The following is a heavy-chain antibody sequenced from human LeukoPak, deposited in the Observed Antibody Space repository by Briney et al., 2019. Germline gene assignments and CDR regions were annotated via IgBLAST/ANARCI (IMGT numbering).Heavy chain of an antibody. J-gene: IGHJ4*02. Sequence: GGSLRLSCAASGFTFSSYDMHWVRQAPGKGLEWVASIWYDGSNKYYADSVKGRFTISRDNSKNTLYLQMNSLRAEDTAVYYCAKDHKIFGVVTLDYWGQGTLVTVSS. CDR1: GFTFSSYD. D-gene: IGHD3-3*01. V-gene: IGHV3-30*02. CDR3: AKDHKIFGVVTLDY. CDR2: IWYDGSNK.